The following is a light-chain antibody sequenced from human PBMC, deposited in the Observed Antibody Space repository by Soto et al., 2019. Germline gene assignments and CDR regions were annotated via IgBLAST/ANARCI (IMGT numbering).Light chain of an antibody. CDR3: QQYSYYST. Sequence: DIQVTQSPPTLSASVGDRVTITCRASQTISTWMAWYQQKPGKAPKLLVYDASTLQSGVPSRFSGSGYGTEFALTISSLQPEDFATYYCQQYSYYSTFGQGTKVDI. J-gene: IGKJ1*01. CDR1: QTISTW. V-gene: IGKV1-5*01. CDR2: DAS.